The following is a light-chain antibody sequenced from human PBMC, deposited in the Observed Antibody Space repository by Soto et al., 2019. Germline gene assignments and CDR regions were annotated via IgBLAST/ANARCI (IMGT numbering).Light chain of an antibody. CDR3: ASYRSTSPLGV. CDR1: SSDVGGYNY. V-gene: IGLV2-14*01. CDR2: DVS. Sequence: QSALTQPASVSGSPGQSITISCTGTSSDVGGYNYVSWYQQHPGKAPNLIIFDVSNWPSGVSNRFSGSKSGNSASLTISGLRAEDGAGYYCASYRSTSPLGVFGGGTKVPVL. J-gene: IGLJ3*02.